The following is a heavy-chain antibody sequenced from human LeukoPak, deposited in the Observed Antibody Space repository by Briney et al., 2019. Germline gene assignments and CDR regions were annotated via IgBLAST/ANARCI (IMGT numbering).Heavy chain of an antibody. CDR3: ASSSTVVTPDYYWYFDL. CDR2: IYYSGST. D-gene: IGHD4-23*01. CDR1: GGSISSYY. Sequence: SETLSLTCTVSGGSISSYYWSWIRQPPGKGLEWIGYIYYSGSTHYNPSLKSRVIISVDTSKNQFSLKLSSVTAADTAVYYCASSSTVVTPDYYWYFDLWGRGTLVTVSS. J-gene: IGHJ2*01. V-gene: IGHV4-59*08.